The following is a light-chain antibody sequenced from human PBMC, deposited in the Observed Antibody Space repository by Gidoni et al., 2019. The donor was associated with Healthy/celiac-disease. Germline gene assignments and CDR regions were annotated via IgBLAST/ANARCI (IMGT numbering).Light chain of an antibody. CDR3: QQYGSSPFT. J-gene: IGKJ3*01. Sequence: EIVLTQYPGTLSLSPGERATLSCRASQSVSSSYLAWYQQKPGQAPRLLIYGASSRATGIPDRFSGSGSGTDFTLTISRLEPEAFAVYYCQQYGSSPFTFGPGTKVDIK. CDR1: QSVSSSY. V-gene: IGKV3-20*01. CDR2: GAS.